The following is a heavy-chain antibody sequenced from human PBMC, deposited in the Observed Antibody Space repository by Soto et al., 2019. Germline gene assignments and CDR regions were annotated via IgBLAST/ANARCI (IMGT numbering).Heavy chain of an antibody. V-gene: IGHV4-34*01. D-gene: IGHD2-2*01. CDR2: INHSGST. CDR3: ARGRGRIVVVPADMVTKSRNPGHNFDY. CDR1: GGSFSGYY. J-gene: IGHJ4*02. Sequence: SLTCAVYGGSFSGYYWSWIRQPPGKGLEWIGEINHSGSTNYNPSLKSRVTISVDTSKNQFSLKLSSVTAADTAVYYCARGRGRIVVVPADMVTKSRNPGHNFDYWGQGTLVTVYS.